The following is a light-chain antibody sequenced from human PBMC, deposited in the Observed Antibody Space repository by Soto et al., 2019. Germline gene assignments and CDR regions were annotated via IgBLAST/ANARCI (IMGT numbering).Light chain of an antibody. CDR1: QSVRSNY. CDR3: QQFTTSQTWT. J-gene: IGKJ1*01. CDR2: GAS. Sequence: EIVLTQSPGTLSLSPGERATLSCRASQSVRSNYLAWYQQKPGQAPRLLIYGASTRAAGIPDRFSGSGSGTDFTLTISRLEPEDFAVYYCQQFTTSQTWTFGQGTKVEFK. V-gene: IGKV3-20*01.